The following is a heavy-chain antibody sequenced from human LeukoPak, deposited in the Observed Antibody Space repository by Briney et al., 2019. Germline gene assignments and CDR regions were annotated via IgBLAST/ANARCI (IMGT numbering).Heavy chain of an antibody. CDR3: ASLSRWELQYFDY. D-gene: IGHD1-26*01. CDR2: IYYSGST. CDR1: GGSISSYY. V-gene: IGHV4-59*01. J-gene: IGHJ4*02. Sequence: SETLSLTCTVSGGSISSYYWSWIRQPPGKGLEWIGYIYYSGSTNYNPSLKSRVTISVDTSKNQFSLKLSSVAAADTAVYYCASLSRWELQYFDYWGQGTLVTVSS.